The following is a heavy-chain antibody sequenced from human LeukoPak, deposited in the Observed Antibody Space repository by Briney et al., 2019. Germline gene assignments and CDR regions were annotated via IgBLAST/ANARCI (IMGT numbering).Heavy chain of an antibody. CDR1: GFTFSSYS. Sequence: GGSLRLSCAASGFTFSSYSMNWVRQAPGKGLEWVSYISSSSSTIYYADSVKGRFTISREYERNSLYLQMDSLRGDDTAVYYCARLRRNSDRSGYYYYYDYWGQGTLVTVSS. CDR3: ARLRRNSDRSGYYYYYDY. V-gene: IGHV3-48*04. D-gene: IGHD3-22*01. CDR2: ISSSSSTI. J-gene: IGHJ4*02.